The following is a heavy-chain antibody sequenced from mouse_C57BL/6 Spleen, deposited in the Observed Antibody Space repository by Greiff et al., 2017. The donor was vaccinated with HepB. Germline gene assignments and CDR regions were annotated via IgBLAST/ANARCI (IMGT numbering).Heavy chain of an antibody. V-gene: IGHV1-55*01. CDR3: ARNGRPHYGSSYGGFAY. CDR1: GYTFTSYW. J-gene: IGHJ3*01. D-gene: IGHD1-1*01. Sequence: VQLQQSGAELVKPGASVKMSCKASGYTFTSYWITWVKQRPGQGLEWIGDIYPGSGSTNYNEKFKSKATLTVDTSSSTAYMQLSSLTSEDSAVYYCARNGRPHYGSSYGGFAYWGQGTLVTVSA. CDR2: IYPGSGST.